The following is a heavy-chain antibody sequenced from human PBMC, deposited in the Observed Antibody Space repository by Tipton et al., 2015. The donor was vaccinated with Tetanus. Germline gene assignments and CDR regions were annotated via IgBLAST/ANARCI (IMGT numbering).Heavy chain of an antibody. CDR3: ARPVKQWLVPVDS. J-gene: IGHJ4*02. Sequence: TLSLTCTVSGGSFTSDNSYWSWIRKPPGKGLEWIGYINYSGSSYYSPSLKSRVSISVDGSNNQFSLKLTSVTAADTAVYYCARPVKQWLVPVDSWGQGTLVTVSS. CDR2: INYSGSS. V-gene: IGHV4-30-4*01. CDR1: GGSFTSDNSY. D-gene: IGHD6-19*01.